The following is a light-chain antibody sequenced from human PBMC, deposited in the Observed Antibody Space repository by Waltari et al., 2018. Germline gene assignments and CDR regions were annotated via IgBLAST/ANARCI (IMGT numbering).Light chain of an antibody. Sequence: QSVLTQPPSVSGAPRQRVTISCSGSSPNLGDNAVSWYQQLPGKPPKLLLFYDDLLASGASDRFSGSKSGISASLAISGLQSEDEATYYCATWDDSLNAVLFGGGTKLTVL. V-gene: IGLV1-36*01. CDR1: SPNLGDNA. CDR2: YDD. CDR3: ATWDDSLNAVL. J-gene: IGLJ2*01.